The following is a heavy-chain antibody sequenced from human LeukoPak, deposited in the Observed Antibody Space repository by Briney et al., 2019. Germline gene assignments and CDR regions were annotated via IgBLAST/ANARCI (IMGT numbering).Heavy chain of an antibody. CDR2: ISSGSTTI. Sequence: GGSLRLSCAASGFTFSSYSMNWVRQAPGKGLDWVSYISSGSTTIYYADSVKGRFTLSRDNAKNSLYLQMNSLRDEDTAVYYCSRGKFNDYDWGSPAWGQGTLVTVSS. CDR1: GFTFSSYS. CDR3: SRGKFNDYDWGSPA. D-gene: IGHD3-16*01. J-gene: IGHJ5*02. V-gene: IGHV3-48*02.